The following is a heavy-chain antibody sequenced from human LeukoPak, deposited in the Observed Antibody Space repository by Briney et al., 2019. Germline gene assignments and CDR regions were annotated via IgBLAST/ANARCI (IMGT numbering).Heavy chain of an antibody. CDR3: ARTVGATPQVDY. D-gene: IGHD1-26*01. CDR2: IYHSGST. CDR1: GGSISSYY. V-gene: IGHV4-38-2*02. Sequence: PSETLSLTCTVSGGSISSYYWGWIRQPPGKGLEWVGSIYHSGSTYYNPSLKSRVTISVDTSKNQFSLKLSSVTAADTAVYYCARTVGATPQVDYWGQGTLVTVSS. J-gene: IGHJ4*02.